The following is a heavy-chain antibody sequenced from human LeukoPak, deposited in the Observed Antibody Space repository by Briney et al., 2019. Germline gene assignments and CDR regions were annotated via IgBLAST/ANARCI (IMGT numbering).Heavy chain of an antibody. Sequence: PSETLSFTRTVSGGSVSSGSYYWSWIRQPPGKGLEWIAYIYYSGSTNYNPSLKSRVAISVDTSKNQFSLNLTSVTPADTAVYYCARVPSSSSYWSGWFFDLWGRGTLVTVSS. CDR1: GGSVSSGSYY. CDR3: ARVPSSSSYWSGWFFDL. J-gene: IGHJ2*01. D-gene: IGHD6-13*01. V-gene: IGHV4-61*01. CDR2: IYYSGST.